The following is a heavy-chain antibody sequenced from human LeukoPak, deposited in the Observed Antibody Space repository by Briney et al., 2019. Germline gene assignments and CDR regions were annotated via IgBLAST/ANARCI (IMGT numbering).Heavy chain of an antibody. CDR1: GFTFSSYS. Sequence: GGSLRLSCAASGFTFSSYSMNWVRQAPGTGLEWVSIMSGTGDSTYYAASMKGRFTISRDNPRNTVYLQMNSLRAEDTAVYFCAKADATIGGAFDIWGQGTMVTVSS. CDR3: AKADATIGGAFDI. D-gene: IGHD3-3*01. V-gene: IGHV3-23*01. J-gene: IGHJ3*02. CDR2: MSGTGDST.